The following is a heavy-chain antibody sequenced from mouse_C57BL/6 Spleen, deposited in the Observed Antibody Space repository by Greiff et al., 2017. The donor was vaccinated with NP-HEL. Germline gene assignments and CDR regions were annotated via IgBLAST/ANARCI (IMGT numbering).Heavy chain of an antibody. V-gene: IGHV5-9-1*02. J-gene: IGHJ1*03. CDR1: GFTFSSYA. CDR3: TREGAGYFDV. CDR2: ISSGGDYI. Sequence: EVKLMESGEGLVKPGGSLKLSCAASGFTFSSYAMSWVRQTPEKRLEWVAYISSGGDYIYYADTVKGRFTISRDNARNTLYLQMSSLKSEDTAMYYCTREGAGYFDVWGTGTTVTVSS.